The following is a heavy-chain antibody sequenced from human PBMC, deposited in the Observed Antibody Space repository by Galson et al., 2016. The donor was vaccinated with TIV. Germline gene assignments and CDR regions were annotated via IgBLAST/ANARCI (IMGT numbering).Heavy chain of an antibody. Sequence: SVKVSCKASGYTFTDYYMHWVRQAPGQGLEWMGRINPNSGGTNYVQKFQGRVTMTTDTSTSTAYMELRSLTPDDAAVYYCARERDYFDGSGTYWGQGTLVTVSS. V-gene: IGHV1-2*02. J-gene: IGHJ4*02. CDR3: ARERDYFDGSGTY. D-gene: IGHD3-22*01. CDR2: INPNSGGT. CDR1: GYTFTDYY.